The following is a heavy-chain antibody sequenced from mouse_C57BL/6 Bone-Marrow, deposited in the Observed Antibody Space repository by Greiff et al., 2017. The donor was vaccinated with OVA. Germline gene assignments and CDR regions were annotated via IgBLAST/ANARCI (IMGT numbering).Heavy chain of an antibody. Sequence: EVKLMESGEGLVKPGGSLKLSCAASGFTFSSYAMSWVRQTPEKRLEWVAYISSGGDYIYYADTVKGRFTISRDNARNTLYLQMSSLKSEDTAMYYCTRETTAIYYYAMDYWGQGTSVTVSS. CDR2: ISSGGDYI. J-gene: IGHJ4*01. D-gene: IGHD1-2*01. CDR3: TRETTAIYYYAMDY. V-gene: IGHV5-9-1*02. CDR1: GFTFSSYA.